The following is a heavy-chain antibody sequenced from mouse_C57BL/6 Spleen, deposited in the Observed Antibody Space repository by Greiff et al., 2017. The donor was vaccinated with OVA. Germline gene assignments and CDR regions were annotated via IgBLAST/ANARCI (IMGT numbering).Heavy chain of an antibody. V-gene: IGHV3-1*01. J-gene: IGHJ4*01. Sequence: ESGPGLVKPSQSLSLTCTVTGYSITSGYVWHWIRHFPGNQLEWMGYISYSGSTNYNPPLKSRISITHDTSKNPFFLKLNSVATEDTATYYCARDGYYAMDYWGQGTSVTVSS. CDR2: ISYSGST. CDR1: GYSITSGYV. CDR3: ARDGYYAMDY.